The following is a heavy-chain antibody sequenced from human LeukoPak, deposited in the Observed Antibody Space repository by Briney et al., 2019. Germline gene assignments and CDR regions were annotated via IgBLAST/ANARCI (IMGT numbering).Heavy chain of an antibody. V-gene: IGHV3-23*01. CDR2: INWSGGTI. J-gene: IGHJ4*02. CDR3: AKDLGGSTDY. CDR1: GFTFSSYA. D-gene: IGHD5-12*01. Sequence: PGGSLRLSCAASGFTFSSYAMTWVRQAPGKGLEWVSHINWSGGTIDYADSVKGRFTISRDNSQNTLYLQMNSLRAEDTALYYCAKDLGGSTDYWGQGTLVTVSS.